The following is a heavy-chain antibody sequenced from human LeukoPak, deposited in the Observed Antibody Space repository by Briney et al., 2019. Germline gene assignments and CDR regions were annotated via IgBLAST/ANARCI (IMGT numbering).Heavy chain of an antibody. Sequence: GGSLRLSCVVSGFTVSSNHMNWVRQAPGKGLGWVSIIYTGGSTDYADSVKGRFTISRDNSKNTLYLQMHSLGAEDTAVFFCARFYSSGYSFDYWGQGTLVTVSS. CDR3: ARFYSSGYSFDY. J-gene: IGHJ4*02. V-gene: IGHV3-66*02. CDR2: IYTGGST. CDR1: GFTVSSNH. D-gene: IGHD3-22*01.